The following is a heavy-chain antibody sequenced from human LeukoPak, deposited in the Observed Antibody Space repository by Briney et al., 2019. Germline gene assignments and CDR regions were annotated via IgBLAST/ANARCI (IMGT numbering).Heavy chain of an antibody. CDR3: ARGPVVVDYYYMDV. CDR1: GFTFDDYA. Sequence: GGSLRLSCAASGFTFDDYAMHWVRQAPGKGLEWVSGISWNSGSIGYADSVKGRFTISRDNAKNSLYLQMNSLRAEDTAVYYCARGPVVVDYYYMDVWGKGTTVTVSS. V-gene: IGHV3-9*01. J-gene: IGHJ6*03. D-gene: IGHD2-21*01. CDR2: ISWNSGSI.